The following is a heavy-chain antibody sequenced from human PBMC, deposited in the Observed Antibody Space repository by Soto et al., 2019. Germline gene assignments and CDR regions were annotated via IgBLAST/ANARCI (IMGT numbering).Heavy chain of an antibody. CDR3: ARGIPELPPLVPAAILGYYYYGMDV. D-gene: IGHD2-2*02. CDR1: GGTFSSYA. CDR2: IIPIFGTA. Sequence: ASVKVSCKASGGTFSSYAISWVRQAPGQGLEWMGGIIPIFGTANYAQKFQGRVTITADESTSTAYMELSGLRSEDTAVYYCARGIPELPPLVPAAILGYYYYGMDVWGQGTTVTVPS. J-gene: IGHJ6*02. V-gene: IGHV1-69*13.